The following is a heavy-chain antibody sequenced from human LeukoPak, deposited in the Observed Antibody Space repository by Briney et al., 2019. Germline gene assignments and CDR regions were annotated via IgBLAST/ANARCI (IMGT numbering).Heavy chain of an antibody. V-gene: IGHV4-4*07. CDR2: IYTSGST. J-gene: IGHJ3*02. Sequence: PSETLSLTCTVSGGSISSYYWSWIRQPAGKGLEWIGRIYTSGSTSYNPSLKSRVTMSVDTSKNQFSLKLSSVTAADTAVYYCARDRGYHAAGGYDAFDIWGQGTMVTVSS. D-gene: IGHD6-13*01. CDR1: GGSISSYY. CDR3: ARDRGYHAAGGYDAFDI.